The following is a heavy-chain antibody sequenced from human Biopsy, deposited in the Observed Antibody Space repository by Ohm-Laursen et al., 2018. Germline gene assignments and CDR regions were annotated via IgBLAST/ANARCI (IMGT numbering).Heavy chain of an antibody. CDR2: NIPILGTG. D-gene: IGHD3-9*01. CDR1: GGTFSNYG. CDR3: ATKLTGYFHH. J-gene: IGHJ1*01. V-gene: IGHV1-69*06. Sequence: SSVKVSCKAPGGTFSNYGVNWVRQAPGQGLEWLGGNIPILGTGNYAQKFQDRVTVAADTFTSTDTMELRSLRSDDTAVYYCATKLTGYFHHWGQGTLVIVSS.